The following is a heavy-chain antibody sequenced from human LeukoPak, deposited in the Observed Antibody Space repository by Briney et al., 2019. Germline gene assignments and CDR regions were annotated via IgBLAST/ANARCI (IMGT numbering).Heavy chain of an antibody. CDR2: IYYSGST. V-gene: IGHV4-59*01. CDR1: GGSISSYY. CDR3: ATLRDGYNLADY. D-gene: IGHD5-24*01. Sequence: NTSETLSLTCTVSGGSISSYYWSWIRQPPGKGLEWIGYIYYSGSTNYNPSLKSRVTISVDTSKNQFSLKLSSVTAADTAVYYCATLRDGYNLADYWGQGTLVTVSS. J-gene: IGHJ4*02.